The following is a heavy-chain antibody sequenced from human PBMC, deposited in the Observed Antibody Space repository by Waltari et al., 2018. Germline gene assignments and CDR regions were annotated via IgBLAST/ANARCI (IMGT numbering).Heavy chain of an antibody. D-gene: IGHD3-3*01. CDR3: ARASSVTIFGVDERYFDL. CDR2: IKPNSGGT. Sequence: QVQLVQSGAEVKKPGASVKVSCKASGYTFTGYYMHWVRQAPGQGLEWMGWIKPNSGGTNYAQKFQGRVTMTRDTSISTAYMELSRLRSDDTAVYYCARASSVTIFGVDERYFDLWGRGTLVTVSS. J-gene: IGHJ2*01. CDR1: GYTFTGYY. V-gene: IGHV1-2*02.